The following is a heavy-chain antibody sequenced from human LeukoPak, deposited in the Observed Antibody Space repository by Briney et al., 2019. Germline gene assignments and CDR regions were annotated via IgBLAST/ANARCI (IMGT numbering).Heavy chain of an antibody. D-gene: IGHD6-13*01. CDR3: ARGVNIAAAQYGY. CDR1: GGSISSYY. Sequence: SETLSLTCTVSGGSISSYYWSWIRQPPGKGLEWIGYIYYSGTTNYNPSLKRRVTISVDTSKNQFSLKLSSVTAADTAVYYCARGVNIAAAQYGYWGQGTLVTVSS. CDR2: IYYSGTT. J-gene: IGHJ4*02. V-gene: IGHV4-59*01.